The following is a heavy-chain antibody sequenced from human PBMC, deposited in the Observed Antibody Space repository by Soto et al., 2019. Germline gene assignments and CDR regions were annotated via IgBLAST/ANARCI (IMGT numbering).Heavy chain of an antibody. D-gene: IGHD3-3*01. V-gene: IGHV1-8*01. CDR2: MNPNSGNT. CDR3: ARGLEVAPGEYDFWGGEPYYYYGMDV. CDR1: GYTFTSYD. Sequence: ASVKVSCKASGYTFTSYDINWVRQATGQGLEWMGWMNPNSGNTGYAQKFQGRVTMTRNTSISTAYMELSSLRSEDTAVYYCARGLEVAPGEYDFWGGEPYYYYGMDVWGQGPTVTVSS. J-gene: IGHJ6*02.